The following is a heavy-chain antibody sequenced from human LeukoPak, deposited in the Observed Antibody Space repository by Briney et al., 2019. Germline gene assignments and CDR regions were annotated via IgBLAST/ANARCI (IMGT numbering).Heavy chain of an antibody. D-gene: IGHD4-17*01. V-gene: IGHV1-8*01. J-gene: IGHJ4*02. CDR1: GYTFTSYD. CDR3: AGTTVKGGFDY. Sequence: ASVKVSCKASGYTFTSYDINWVRQATGQGLEWMGWMNPNSGKTGYAQKFQGRGTITRKTSISTAYMELSSLRSEDTAVYYCAGTTVKGGFDYWGQGTLVTVSS. CDR2: MNPNSGKT.